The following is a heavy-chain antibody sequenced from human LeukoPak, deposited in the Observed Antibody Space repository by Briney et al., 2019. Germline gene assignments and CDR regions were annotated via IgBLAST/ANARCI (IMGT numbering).Heavy chain of an antibody. V-gene: IGHV3-48*04. D-gene: IGHD1-1*01. Sequence: GGSLRLSCVGSGFTFSTSGMNWVRQAPGKGLEWILWINGGSKTTYYADSVKGRFTISRDNAKNSLYLQMNSLRAEDTAVYYCARDEELGWNENRGNWGQGALVTVTS. J-gene: IGHJ4*02. CDR2: INGGSKTT. CDR3: ARDEELGWNENRGN. CDR1: GFTFSTSG.